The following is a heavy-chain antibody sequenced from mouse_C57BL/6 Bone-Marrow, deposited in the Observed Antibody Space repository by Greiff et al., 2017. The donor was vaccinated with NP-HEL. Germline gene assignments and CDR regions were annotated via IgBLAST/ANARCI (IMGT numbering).Heavy chain of an antibody. D-gene: IGHD1-1*01. CDR3: ARDYGSSYWYFDV. Sequence: VQLQQPGAELVKPGASVKLSCKASGYTFTSYWMQWVKQRPGQGLEWIGEIDPSDSYTNYHQKFKGKATLTVDTSSSTAYMPLSSLTSEDSAVYYCARDYGSSYWYFDVWGTGTTVTVSS. CDR2: IDPSDSYT. CDR1: GYTFTSYW. V-gene: IGHV1-50*01. J-gene: IGHJ1*03.